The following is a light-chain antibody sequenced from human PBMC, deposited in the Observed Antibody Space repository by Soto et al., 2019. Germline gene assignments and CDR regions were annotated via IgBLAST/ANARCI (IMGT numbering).Light chain of an antibody. CDR1: QSISTW. V-gene: IGKV1-5*03. CDR3: QQYNGYPNT. CDR2: KAS. Sequence: DIQMTQSPSTLSASVGDRVTITCRASQSISTWLAWYQQKPGKAPKLLIYKASSLRNGVSSRFSGSGSGTEFTLSSTSIQPDDLARYYCQQYNGYPNTFGQGTKLEIK. J-gene: IGKJ2*01.